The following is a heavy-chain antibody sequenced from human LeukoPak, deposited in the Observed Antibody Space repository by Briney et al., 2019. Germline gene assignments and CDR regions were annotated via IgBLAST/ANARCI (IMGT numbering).Heavy chain of an antibody. CDR3: ASGRTYCGGDCQNDAFDI. V-gene: IGHV5-51*01. CDR1: GYSFSTYW. CDR2: IYPGDSNT. J-gene: IGHJ3*02. Sequence: GESLKISCKGSGYSFSTYWIGWVRQMPGKGLEWMGIIYPGDSNTRYSPSFQGQVTISADKSISTAYLQWSSLKASDTAMYYCASGRTYCGGDCQNDAFDIWGQGTMVTVSS. D-gene: IGHD2-21*02.